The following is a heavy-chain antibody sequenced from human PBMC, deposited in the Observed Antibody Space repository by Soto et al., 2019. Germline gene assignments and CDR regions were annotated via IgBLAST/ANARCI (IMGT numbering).Heavy chain of an antibody. CDR2: ISYDGSNK. V-gene: IGHV3-30*18. CDR3: AKDMSGYRTYYFDY. Sequence: TGGSLRLSCAASGFTFSSYGMHWVRQAPGKGLEWVAVISYDGSNKYYADSVKGRFTISRDNSKNTLYLQMNSLRAEDTAVYYCAKDMSGYRTYYFDYWGQGTLVTVSS. CDR1: GFTFSSYG. J-gene: IGHJ4*02. D-gene: IGHD5-12*01.